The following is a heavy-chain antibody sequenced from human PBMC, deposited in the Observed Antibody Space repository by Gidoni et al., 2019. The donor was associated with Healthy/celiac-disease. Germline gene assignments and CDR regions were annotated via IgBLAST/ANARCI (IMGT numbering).Heavy chain of an antibody. J-gene: IGHJ3*02. CDR2: IYYSGST. CDR1: GGSISSYY. V-gene: IGHV4-59*01. Sequence: QVQLQESGPGLVKPSETLSLTCTVSGGSISSYYWSWIRQPPGKGLEWIGYIYYSGSTNYNPSLKSRVTISVDTSKNQFSLKLSSVTAADTAVYYCARDRGDYYDNGAFDIWGQGTMVTVSS. CDR3: ARDRGDYYDNGAFDI. D-gene: IGHD3-22*01.